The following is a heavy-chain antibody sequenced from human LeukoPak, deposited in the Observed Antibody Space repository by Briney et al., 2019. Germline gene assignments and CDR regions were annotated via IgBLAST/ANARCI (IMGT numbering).Heavy chain of an antibody. CDR2: INHSGST. Sequence: SETLSLTCAVYGGSFSGYYWSWIRQPPGKGLEWIGEINHSGSTNYNPSLKSRVTISVDTSKNQFSLKLSSVTAADTALYYCATSTYYYGSGNYYSYAFDIWGQGTMVTVSS. J-gene: IGHJ3*02. CDR1: GGSFSGYY. D-gene: IGHD3-10*01. CDR3: ATSTYYYGSGNYYSYAFDI. V-gene: IGHV4-34*01.